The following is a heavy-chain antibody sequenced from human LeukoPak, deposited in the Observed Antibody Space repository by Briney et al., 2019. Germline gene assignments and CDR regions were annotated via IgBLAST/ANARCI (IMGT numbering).Heavy chain of an antibody. CDR1: GGSISSYY. CDR2: INTSGST. CDR3: AREGGDPRWLDP. Sequence: PSETLSLTCTVAGGSISSYYWTSIRQSAGKGLEWIGRINTSGSTNYNPSLRSRVTMSVNTSKSQFSLNLTSVTAADTAVYSCAREGGDPRWLDPWGQGTLVTVSS. J-gene: IGHJ5*02. D-gene: IGHD6-25*01. V-gene: IGHV4-4*07.